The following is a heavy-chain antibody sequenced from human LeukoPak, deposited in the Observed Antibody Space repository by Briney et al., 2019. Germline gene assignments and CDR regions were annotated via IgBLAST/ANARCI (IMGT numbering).Heavy chain of an antibody. D-gene: IGHD3-22*01. V-gene: IGHV1-69*05. CDR1: GGTFSSYA. CDR3: ASRQTRPQYYYDRSGYLGD. Sequence: ASVKVSCKASGGTFSSYAISWVRQAPGQGLEWMGGIIPIFGTANYAQKFQGRVTITTDESTSTAYMELSRLRSEETAVYYCASRQTRPQYYYDRSGYLGDWGQGPLVTVSS. CDR2: IIPIFGTA. J-gene: IGHJ4*02.